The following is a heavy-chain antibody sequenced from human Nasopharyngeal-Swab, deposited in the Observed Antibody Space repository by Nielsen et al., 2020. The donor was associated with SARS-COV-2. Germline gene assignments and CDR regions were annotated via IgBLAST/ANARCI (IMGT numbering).Heavy chain of an antibody. D-gene: IGHD3-10*01. CDR1: GGTFSSYA. J-gene: IGHJ6*03. V-gene: IGHV1-69*06. CDR2: IIPIFGTA. CDR3: ARTTMVRGVIIPYYYYYYMDV. Sequence: SVKVSCKASGGTFSSYAISWVRQAPGQGLEWMGGIIPIFGTANYAQKFQGRVTITADKSTSTAYMELSSLRSEDTAVYYCARTTMVRGVIIPYYYYYYMDVWGKGTTVTVSS.